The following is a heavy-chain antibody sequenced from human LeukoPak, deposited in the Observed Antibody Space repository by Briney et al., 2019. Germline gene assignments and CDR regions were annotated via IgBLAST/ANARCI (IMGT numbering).Heavy chain of an antibody. D-gene: IGHD3-16*01. CDR2: ISWNSGSI. CDR1: GFTFDDYA. CDR3: AKDARLGEYYFDY. V-gene: IGHV3-9*01. J-gene: IGHJ4*02. Sequence: GRSLRLSGAASGFTFDDYAMHWVRQAPGKGLEWVSGISWNSGSIGYADSVKGRFTISRDNAKNSLYLQMNSLRAEDAALYYCAKDARLGEYYFDYWGQGTLVTVSS.